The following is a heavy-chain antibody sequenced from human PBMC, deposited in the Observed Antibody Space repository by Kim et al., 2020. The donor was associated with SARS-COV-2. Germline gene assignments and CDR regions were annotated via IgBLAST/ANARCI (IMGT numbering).Heavy chain of an antibody. J-gene: IGHJ4*02. CDR2: RT. CDR3: AKSSVVPPDY. D-gene: IGHD3-22*01. Sequence: RTYYADSDQSRFTITRDNSKNALYLQMNSLRAEDTAVYYCAKSSVVPPDYWGQGTLVTVSS. V-gene: IGHV3-23*01.